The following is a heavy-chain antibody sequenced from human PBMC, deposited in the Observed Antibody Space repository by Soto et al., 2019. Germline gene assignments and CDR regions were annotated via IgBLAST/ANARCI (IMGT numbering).Heavy chain of an antibody. Sequence: QVQLVESGGGVVQPGRSLRLSCAASGFTFSSYGMHWVRQAPGKGLEWVAVISYDGSNKYYADSVKGRFTISRDNSKNTLYMQMNSLRAEDRDVYYCAKDMSTSSWYGSYGMDVW. CDR1: GFTFSSYG. CDR2: ISYDGSNK. CDR3: AKDMSTSSWYGSYGMDV. D-gene: IGHD6-13*01. J-gene: IGHJ6*01. V-gene: IGHV3-30*18.